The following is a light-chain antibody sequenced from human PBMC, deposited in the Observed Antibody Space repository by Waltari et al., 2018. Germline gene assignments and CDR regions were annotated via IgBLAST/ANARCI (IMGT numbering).Light chain of an antibody. J-gene: IGKJ1*01. CDR3: HQHYTTPWT. CDR1: QTVLYRDHNKNY. CDR2: WAS. Sequence: KXTQTVLYRDHNKNYLTWYQQKPGQPPKLLFSWASIRESGVPDRLSASGSGTDFTLTISSLQAEDVAVYYCHQHYTTPWTFGQGTKVEIK. V-gene: IGKV4-1*01.